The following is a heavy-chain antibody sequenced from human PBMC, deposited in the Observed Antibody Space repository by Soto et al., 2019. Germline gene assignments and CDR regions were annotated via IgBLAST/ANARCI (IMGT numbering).Heavy chain of an antibody. V-gene: IGHV3-23*01. D-gene: IGHD2-21*01. Sequence: EVQLLESGGDLLQHGGSLRLSCAASGFIFSSYAMGWVRQAPGKGLEWVSAISGRGGTIYYADSVKGRFTISRDNSKNTLYLQMNTLRGQDSSVYYCTRGSACGAFDYWGQGALVTVSS. CDR2: ISGRGGTI. CDR3: TRGSACGAFDY. CDR1: GFIFSSYA. J-gene: IGHJ4*02.